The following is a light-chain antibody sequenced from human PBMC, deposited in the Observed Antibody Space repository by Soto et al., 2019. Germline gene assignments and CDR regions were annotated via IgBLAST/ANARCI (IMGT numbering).Light chain of an antibody. Sequence: QSVLTQPASVSGSPGQSITISCTGSGNYIESYNLISWYQQHPGKAPKLIIYEDTQRPSGVSHRFSASESGNTASLTISGLHAGDEADYYCCSYVGDTTLVFGGGTQLTVL. CDR3: CSYVGDTTLV. V-gene: IGLV2-23*01. CDR2: EDT. J-gene: IGLJ2*01. CDR1: GNYIESYNL.